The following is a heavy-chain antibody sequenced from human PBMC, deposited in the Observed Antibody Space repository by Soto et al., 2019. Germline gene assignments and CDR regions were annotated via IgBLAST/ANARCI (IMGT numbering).Heavy chain of an antibody. CDR3: ARAWGLLYFDY. CDR1: GGSVSTTSSY. J-gene: IGHJ4*02. CDR2: IHYSGST. Sequence: SETLSLTCTVSGGSVSTTSSYWSWIRQPPGKGLEWIGYIHYSGSTNYNPSLKSRVTISVDTSKNQFSLKLSSVTAADTAVYYCARAWGLLYFDYWGQGTRVTSPQ. D-gene: IGHD1-26*01. V-gene: IGHV4-61*01.